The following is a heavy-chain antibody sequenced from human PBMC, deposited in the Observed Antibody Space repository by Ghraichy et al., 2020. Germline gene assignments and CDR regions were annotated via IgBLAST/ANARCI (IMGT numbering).Heavy chain of an antibody. CDR3: AKVHSSGWYQVKSGPFDY. J-gene: IGHJ4*02. D-gene: IGHD6-19*01. V-gene: IGHV3-23*01. Sequence: GGSLRLSCAASGFTFSSYAMSWVRQAPGKGLECVSSISGSGISTYYVDSVKGRFTVSRDNSKNPLYLQMNSLRSEGTAVYYCAKVHSSGWYQVKSGPFDYWGQGILATVSS. CDR2: ISGSGIST. CDR1: GFTFSSYA.